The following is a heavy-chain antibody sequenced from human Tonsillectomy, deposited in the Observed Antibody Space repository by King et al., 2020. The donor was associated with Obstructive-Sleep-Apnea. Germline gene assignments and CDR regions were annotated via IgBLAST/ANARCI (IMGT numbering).Heavy chain of an antibody. CDR1: GFSFSSYA. CDR3: AKELSVGHHTGGTGVDY. Sequence: VQLVQSGGGLVQPGGSLRLSCAASGFSFSSYAMSWVRQAPGKGLEWVSAISGDGANIFYADSVKGRFTISRDNSKNILYLQMNSLRGEDTALYYCAKELSVGHHTGGTGVDYWGQGSLVAVSS. J-gene: IGHJ4*02. CDR2: ISGDGANI. D-gene: IGHD1-26*01. V-gene: IGHV3-23*04.